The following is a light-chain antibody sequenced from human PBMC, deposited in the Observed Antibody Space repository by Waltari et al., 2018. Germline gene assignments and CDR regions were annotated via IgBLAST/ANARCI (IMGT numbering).Light chain of an antibody. CDR1: SSDVGGYNY. CDR2: DVS. CDR3: SSYTSSSTLEVV. Sequence: QSALTQPASVSGSPGQSITISRTGTSSDVGGYNYVSWYQQHPGKAPKLMIYDVSNRPSGVSNRVSGSKSGNTASLTISGLPAEDEADYYCSSYTSSSTLEVVFGGGTKLTVL. J-gene: IGLJ2*01. V-gene: IGLV2-14*01.